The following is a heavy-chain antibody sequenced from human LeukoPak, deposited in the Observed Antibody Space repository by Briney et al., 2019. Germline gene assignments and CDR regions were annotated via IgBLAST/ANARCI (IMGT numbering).Heavy chain of an antibody. J-gene: IGHJ2*01. V-gene: IGHV3-23*01. Sequence: GGSLRLSCAASGFTFSSDGMSWVRQAPGKGLEWVSSISASGGGTVYADSVKGRVTISRDNSKNTLYLQMNSLRAEDTAVYSCAKNLLGSGSYSWYFGLWGRGTLVTVSS. CDR2: ISASGGGT. CDR3: AKNLLGSGSYSWYFGL. CDR1: GFTFSSDG. D-gene: IGHD1-26*01.